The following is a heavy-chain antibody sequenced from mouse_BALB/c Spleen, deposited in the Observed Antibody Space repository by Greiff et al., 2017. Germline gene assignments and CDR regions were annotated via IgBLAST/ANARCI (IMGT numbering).Heavy chain of an antibody. CDR3: ARVDYDYDGGFAY. Sequence: DVQLQESGPGLVKPSQSLSLTCTVTGYSITSDYAWNWIRQFPGNKLEWMGYISYSGSTSYNPSLKSRISITRDTSKNQFFLQLNSVTTEDTATYYCARVDYDYDGGFAYWGQGTLVTVSA. CDR2: ISYSGST. CDR1: GYSITSDYA. J-gene: IGHJ3*01. V-gene: IGHV3-2*02. D-gene: IGHD2-4*01.